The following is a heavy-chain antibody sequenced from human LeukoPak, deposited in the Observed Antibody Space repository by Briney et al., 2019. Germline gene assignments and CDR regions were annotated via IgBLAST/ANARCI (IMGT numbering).Heavy chain of an antibody. CDR3: ARDGRYFDWFDY. V-gene: IGHV3-48*03. J-gene: IGHJ4*02. CDR1: GFTFSSYE. CDR2: ISSSGSTI. Sequence: GGSLRLSCAASGFTFSSYEMNWVRQAPGKGLEWGSYISSSGSTIYYADSVKGRFTTSRDKAKNSLYLQMNSLRAEDTAVYYCARDGRYFDWFDYWGQGTLVTVSS. D-gene: IGHD3-9*01.